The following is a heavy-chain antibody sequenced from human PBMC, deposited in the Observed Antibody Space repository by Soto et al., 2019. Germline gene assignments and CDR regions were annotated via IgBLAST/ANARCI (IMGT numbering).Heavy chain of an antibody. D-gene: IGHD3-3*01. V-gene: IGHV3-11*06. CDR3: ARDFGHGYYLDY. CDR2: ISSSSSYT. CDR1: GFTFSDYY. Sequence: LRLSCAASGFTFSDYYMSWIRQAPGKGLEWVSYISSSSSYTNYADSVRGRFTISRDNAESSLYLQMNSLRDEDTAVYFCARDFGHGYYLDYWGRGTLVTVSS. J-gene: IGHJ4*02.